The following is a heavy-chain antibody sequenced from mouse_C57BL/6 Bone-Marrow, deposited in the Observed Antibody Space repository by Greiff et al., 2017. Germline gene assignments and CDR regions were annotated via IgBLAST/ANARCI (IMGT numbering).Heavy chain of an antibody. J-gene: IGHJ2*01. CDR2: LDPETGGT. CDR1: GYTFTDYE. D-gene: IGHD1-1*01. CDR3: TRPGSSFYDFDY. V-gene: IGHV1-15*01. Sequence: VQLQQSGAELVRPGASVTLSCKASGYTFTDYEMHWVKPTPVHVLEWIGALDPETGGTAYNQKFKGKAILTADNSSSTAYMDLRSLTSEDSAVYYCTRPGSSFYDFDYWGQGTTLTVSS.